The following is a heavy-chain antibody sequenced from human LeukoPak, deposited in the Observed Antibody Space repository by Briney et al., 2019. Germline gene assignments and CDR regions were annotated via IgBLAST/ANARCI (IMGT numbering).Heavy chain of an antibody. V-gene: IGHV3-33*01. D-gene: IGHD3-3*01. J-gene: IGHJ1*01. CDR3: TRDRDTVIIPEHFHH. CDR2: IWYDGSNK. Sequence: PGRSLRLSCAASGFTFSSYGMHWVRQAPGKGLEWVAVIWYDGSNKYYADSVKGRFTISRDNSKNTLYLQMNSLKTEDTAVYYCTRDRDTVIIPEHFHHWGQGTLVTVSS. CDR1: GFTFSSYG.